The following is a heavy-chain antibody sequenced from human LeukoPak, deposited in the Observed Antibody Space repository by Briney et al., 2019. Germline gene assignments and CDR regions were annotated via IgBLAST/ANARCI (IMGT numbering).Heavy chain of an antibody. J-gene: IGHJ6*02. CDR3: AKDMSSSWYTPSSFGYYSYGMDV. D-gene: IGHD6-13*01. CDR1: GFTFGDYA. V-gene: IGHV3-9*01. Sequence: GGSLRLSCTASGFTFGDYAMHWVRQTPGKGLEWVSGISWNSGNVGYAVSVKGRFTISRDNAKNSLYLQMISLRPEDTALYYCAKDMSSSWYTPSSFGYYSYGMDVWGQGTTVTVSS. CDR2: ISWNSGNV.